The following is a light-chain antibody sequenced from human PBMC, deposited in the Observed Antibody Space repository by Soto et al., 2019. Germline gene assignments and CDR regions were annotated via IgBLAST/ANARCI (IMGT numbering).Light chain of an antibody. V-gene: IGKV3-15*01. J-gene: IGKJ2*01. Sequence: EIVMTQSPATLSVSPGESATLSCRASQSISSELAWYQQKPVQPPRLLIYGASTRATGVPARFTGSGSGSDFTLTGRGLQSDYFAVYYWQQGHICPLTFGQGTRRAI. CDR1: QSISSE. CDR2: GAS. CDR3: QQGHICPLT.